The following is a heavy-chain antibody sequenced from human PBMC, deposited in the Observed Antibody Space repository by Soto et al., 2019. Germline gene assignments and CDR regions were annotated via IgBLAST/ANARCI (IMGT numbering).Heavy chain of an antibody. Sequence: PGGSLRLSCAASGFSFSTYAMNWVRQAPGKGLEWVAYISSSGMTIYYADSVKGRFTISRDNAENSLYLQMHSLRSEDTAVYYCARGSSWYPGFLFIDYYYGMDVWGQGTTVTVSS. CDR2: ISSSGMTI. J-gene: IGHJ6*02. CDR1: GFSFSTYA. V-gene: IGHV3-48*01. CDR3: ARGSSWYPGFLFIDYYYGMDV. D-gene: IGHD6-13*01.